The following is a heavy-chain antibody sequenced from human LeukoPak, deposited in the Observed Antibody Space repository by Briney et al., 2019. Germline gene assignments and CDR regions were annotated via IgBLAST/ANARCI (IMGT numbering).Heavy chain of an antibody. J-gene: IGHJ3*02. CDR3: AKDQAGFGELFSDAFDI. CDR2: IWYDGSNK. V-gene: IGHV3-33*06. D-gene: IGHD3-10*01. Sequence: GGSLRLSCAASGFTFSSYGMHWVRQAPGKGLEWGAGIWYDGSNKYYADSVKGRFTISRDNSKNTLYLQMNSLRAEDTAVYYCAKDQAGFGELFSDAFDIWGQGTMVTVSS. CDR1: GFTFSSYG.